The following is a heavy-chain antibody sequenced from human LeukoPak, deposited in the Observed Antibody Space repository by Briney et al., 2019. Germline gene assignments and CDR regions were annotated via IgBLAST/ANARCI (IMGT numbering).Heavy chain of an antibody. V-gene: IGHV4-4*02. CDR1: GGSISSSNW. CDR2: IYRSGST. Sequence: SETLSLTRAVSGGSISSSNWWSWVRQPPGKGLEWIGEIYRSGSTNHNPSLKSRVTISVDKSKNQFSLKLSSVTAADTAVYYCASGPLSSAAVYWGQGTLVTVSS. J-gene: IGHJ4*02. CDR3: ASGPLSSAAVY.